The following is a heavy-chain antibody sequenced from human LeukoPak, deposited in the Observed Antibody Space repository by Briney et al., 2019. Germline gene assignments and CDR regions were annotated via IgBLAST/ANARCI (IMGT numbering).Heavy chain of an antibody. Sequence: GGSLRLSCAASGFTSSDYYMSWIRQAPGKGLEWVSYISSSGSTIYYADSVKGRFTISRDNAKNSLYLQMNSLRAEDTAVYYCASDRPNHPYYYYGMDVWGQGTTVTVSS. D-gene: IGHD1-14*01. J-gene: IGHJ6*02. V-gene: IGHV3-11*01. CDR1: GFTSSDYY. CDR2: ISSSGSTI. CDR3: ASDRPNHPYYYYGMDV.